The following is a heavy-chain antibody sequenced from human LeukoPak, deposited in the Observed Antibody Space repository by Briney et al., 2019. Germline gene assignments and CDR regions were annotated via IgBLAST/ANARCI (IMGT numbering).Heavy chain of an antibody. CDR3: ARVNYYDPSFDY. J-gene: IGHJ4*02. D-gene: IGHD3-22*01. CDR1: GGTFSSYA. V-gene: IGHV1-69*13. CDR2: IIPIFGTA. Sequence: SVKVSCKASGGTFSSYAISWVRQAPGQGLEWMGGIIPIFGTATYAQKFQGRVTITADESTSTAYMELSSLRSEDTAVYYCARVNYYDPSFDYWGQGTLVTVSS.